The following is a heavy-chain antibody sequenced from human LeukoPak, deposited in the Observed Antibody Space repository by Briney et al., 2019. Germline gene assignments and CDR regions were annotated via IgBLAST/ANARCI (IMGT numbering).Heavy chain of an antibody. J-gene: IGHJ3*02. CDR2: IYFTGST. V-gene: IGHV4-59*08. Sequence: SETLSLTCTVSGGSISTYYWSWIRQPPGRGLEWIGYIYFTGSTNYNPSLQSRVTISVDTSKNQFSLKLTSVTASDTAVYYCARHCASGTCAFDIWGQGTMVTVSS. D-gene: IGHD6-13*01. CDR1: GGSISTYY. CDR3: ARHCASGTCAFDI.